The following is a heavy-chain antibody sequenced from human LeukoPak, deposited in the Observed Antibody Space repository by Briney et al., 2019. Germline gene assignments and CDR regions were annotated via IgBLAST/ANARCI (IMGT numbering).Heavy chain of an antibody. J-gene: IGHJ4*02. CDR2: IDPYNANT. D-gene: IGHD3-22*01. CDR3: ARVDYYDSGGSQGSFDS. V-gene: IGHV1-18*01. Sequence: ASVKVSCKASGYTFTSYGINWVRQAPGQGLEWMGWIDPYNANTNYAQNLQGRVTMTTDTSTSTAYMELRSLRSDDTAVYYCARVDYYDSGGSQGSFDSWGQGTLVTVSS. CDR1: GYTFTSYG.